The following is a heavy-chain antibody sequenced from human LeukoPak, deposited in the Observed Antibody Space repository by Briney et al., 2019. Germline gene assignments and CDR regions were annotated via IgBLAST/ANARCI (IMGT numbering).Heavy chain of an antibody. Sequence: SLRLSCAASGFTFDDYAMHWVRQAPGKGLEWVSGISWNSGSIGYADSVKGRFTISRDNAKNSLYLQMNSLRAEDTALYYCAKGLRAVAGVDYWGQGTLVTVSS. V-gene: IGHV3-9*01. D-gene: IGHD6-19*01. CDR1: GFTFDDYA. CDR2: ISWNSGSI. CDR3: AKGLRAVAGVDY. J-gene: IGHJ4*02.